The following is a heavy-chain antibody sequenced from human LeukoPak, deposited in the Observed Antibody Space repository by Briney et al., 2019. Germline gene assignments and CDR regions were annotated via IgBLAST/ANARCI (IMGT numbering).Heavy chain of an antibody. Sequence: GGSLRLSCEASGFTFSRTWMHWVRQGPGKGLLWLSRIESGGTTMYADSVKGRFTISRDNSKNTLYLQMNSLRAEDTAVYYCARRAGAYSHPYDYWGQGTLVTVSS. CDR2: IESGGTT. V-gene: IGHV3-74*03. D-gene: IGHD4/OR15-4a*01. J-gene: IGHJ4*02. CDR1: GFTFSRTW. CDR3: ARRAGAYSHPYDY.